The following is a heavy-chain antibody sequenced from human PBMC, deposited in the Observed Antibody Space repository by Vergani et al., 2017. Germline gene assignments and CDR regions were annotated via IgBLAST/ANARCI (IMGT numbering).Heavy chain of an antibody. D-gene: IGHD3-10*01. CDR1: GGSISSSSYY. J-gene: IGHJ3*02. V-gene: IGHV4-39*01. CDR2: IYYSGSP. Sequence: QLQLQESGPGLVKPSETLSLTCTVSGGSISSSSYYWGWIRQPPGKGLEWIGSIYYSGSPYYNPSLKSRVTISVDTSKKQFSLELSSVTAADTGVYYCARGEVMVRGVIDAFDIWGQGTMVTVSS. CDR3: ARGEVMVRGVIDAFDI.